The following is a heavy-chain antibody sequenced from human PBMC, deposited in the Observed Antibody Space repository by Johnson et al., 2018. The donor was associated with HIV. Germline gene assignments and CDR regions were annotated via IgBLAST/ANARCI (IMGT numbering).Heavy chain of an antibody. Sequence: VQLVESGGGVVRPGGSLRLSCAASGFTFDDYDMSWVRQAPGKGLEWVSVIYSGGSTYYADSVKGRFTISRDNSKNTLYLQMNSLRAADTAVYYCAKYTFDIWGQGTMVTVSS. CDR2: IYSGGST. J-gene: IGHJ3*02. CDR1: GFTFDDYD. D-gene: IGHD2/OR15-2a*01. CDR3: AKYTFDI. V-gene: IGHV3-66*01.